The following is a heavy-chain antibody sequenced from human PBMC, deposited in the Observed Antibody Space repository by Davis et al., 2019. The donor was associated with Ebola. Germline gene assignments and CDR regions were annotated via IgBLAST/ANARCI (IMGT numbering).Heavy chain of an antibody. CDR1: GGSFSGYY. Sequence: SETLSLTCAVYGGSFSGYYWSWIRQPPGKGLEWIGEINHSGSTNYNPSLKSRVTISVDTSKNQFSLKLSSVTAADTAVYYCARESRGRYYYYGMDVWGQGTTVIVSS. CDR3: ARESRGRYYYYGMDV. J-gene: IGHJ6*02. V-gene: IGHV4-34*01. D-gene: IGHD2-2*01. CDR2: INHSGST.